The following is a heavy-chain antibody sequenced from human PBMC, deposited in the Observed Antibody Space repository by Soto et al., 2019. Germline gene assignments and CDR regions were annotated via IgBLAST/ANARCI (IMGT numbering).Heavy chain of an antibody. Sequence: LRLSCAASGFTFSTYEMYWVRQAPGKGLEWVSYISSSSNAIYYGDSVKGRFTISRDNAKNSLHLRMSSLRAEDTAIYYCARGGSSGWFFLDYWGQGALVTVSS. CDR2: ISSSSNAI. D-gene: IGHD6-19*01. CDR3: ARGGSSGWFFLDY. CDR1: GFTFSTYE. V-gene: IGHV3-48*03. J-gene: IGHJ4*02.